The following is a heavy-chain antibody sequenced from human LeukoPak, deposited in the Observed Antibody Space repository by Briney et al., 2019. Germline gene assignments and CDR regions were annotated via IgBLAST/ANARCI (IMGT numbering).Heavy chain of an antibody. Sequence: SETLSLTCAVYGVSFSGYYWSWIRQPPGKGLEWIGEINHSGSTNYNPSLKSRVTISVDTSKNQFSLKLSSVTAADTAVYYCARGRGSSWYNWFDPWGQGTLVTVSP. D-gene: IGHD6-13*01. V-gene: IGHV4-34*01. CDR2: INHSGST. CDR3: ARGRGSSWYNWFDP. J-gene: IGHJ5*02. CDR1: GVSFSGYY.